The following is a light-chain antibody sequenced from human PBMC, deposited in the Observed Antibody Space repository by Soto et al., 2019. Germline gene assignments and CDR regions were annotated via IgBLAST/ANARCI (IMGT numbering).Light chain of an antibody. CDR1: QTISGW. CDR2: DAS. CDR3: QQYKSYPWT. Sequence: DIQMTQSPSTLSASVGDGVTITCRASQTISGWLAWYQQRPGKAPKLLISDASSLRSGVPSRCSGSGSGTEFTLTISRLQPDDVGSYYCQQYKSYPWTFGHGTTVEV. V-gene: IGKV1-5*01. J-gene: IGKJ1*01.